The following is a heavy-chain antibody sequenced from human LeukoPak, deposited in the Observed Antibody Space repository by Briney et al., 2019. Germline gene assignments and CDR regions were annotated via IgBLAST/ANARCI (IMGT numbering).Heavy chain of an antibody. CDR3: ARGPYYDSGPP. Sequence: GGSLRLSCAASGFTFSYYGMSWVRQAPGKGLQWVSVISGGGDITNYADSVKGRFTISRDNSKNTLYLQMNSLGAEDTAVYYCARGPYYDSGPPWGQGTLVTVSS. D-gene: IGHD3-10*01. J-gene: IGHJ5*02. CDR2: ISGGGDIT. CDR1: GFTFSYYG. V-gene: IGHV3-23*01.